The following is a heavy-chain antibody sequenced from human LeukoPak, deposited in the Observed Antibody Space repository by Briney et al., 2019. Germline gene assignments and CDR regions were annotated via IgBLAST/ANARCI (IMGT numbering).Heavy chain of an antibody. J-gene: IGHJ4*02. Sequence: ASVKVSCKVSGYTLTELFMHWVRQAPGKGLEWMGSFDPEDGETIYAQKFQGRVTMTEDTSTDTAYMELSSLRSEDTAVYYCATVILQYYYGSGSPFDYWGQGTLVTVSS. D-gene: IGHD3-10*01. V-gene: IGHV1-24*01. CDR2: FDPEDGET. CDR1: GYTLTELF. CDR3: ATVILQYYYGSGSPFDY.